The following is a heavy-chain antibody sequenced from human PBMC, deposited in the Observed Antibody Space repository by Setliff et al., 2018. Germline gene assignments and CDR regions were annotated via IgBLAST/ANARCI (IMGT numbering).Heavy chain of an antibody. V-gene: IGHV1-18*01. CDR1: GYTFSTYG. CDR3: ARTLYDYDILTGPGYYFDY. Sequence: ASVKVSCKDSGYTFSTYGISWVRQAPGQGLEWMGWISAYNGNTNYAQRFQGRVTMTTDTSTSTAYMELRSLRSDDTAVYYCARTLYDYDILTGPGYYFDYWGQGTLVTV. D-gene: IGHD3-9*01. J-gene: IGHJ4*02. CDR2: ISAYNGNT.